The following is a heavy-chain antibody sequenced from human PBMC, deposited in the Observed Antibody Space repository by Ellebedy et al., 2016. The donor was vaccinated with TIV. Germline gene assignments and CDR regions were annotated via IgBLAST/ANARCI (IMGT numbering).Heavy chain of an antibody. CDR2: FNHSGST. V-gene: IGHV4-34*01. Sequence: MPSETLSLTCAVYGGAFSGNYWSWIRQPPGKGLEWIGTFNHSGSTNYNPSLKSRLTISVDTSKNQLSLKLSPVTAADTAVYYCARAVFGTKFDFWGQGTLVTVSS. CDR3: ARAVFGTKFDF. D-gene: IGHD1-14*01. CDR1: GGAFSGNY. J-gene: IGHJ4*02.